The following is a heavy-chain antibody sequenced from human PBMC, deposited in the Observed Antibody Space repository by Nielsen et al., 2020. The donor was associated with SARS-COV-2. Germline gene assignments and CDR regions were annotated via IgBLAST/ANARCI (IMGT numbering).Heavy chain of an antibody. CDR2: IYYSGST. V-gene: IGHV4-59*06. CDR3: ARADCTNGVCYHSHPFDY. Sequence: SETLSLTCTVSGGSISSYYWSWIRQPAGKGLEWIGYIYYSGSTYYNPSLKSRVTISVDTSKNQFSLKLSSVTAADTAVYYCARADCTNGVCYHSHPFDYWGQGTLVTVSS. J-gene: IGHJ4*02. D-gene: IGHD2-8*01. CDR1: GGSISSYY.